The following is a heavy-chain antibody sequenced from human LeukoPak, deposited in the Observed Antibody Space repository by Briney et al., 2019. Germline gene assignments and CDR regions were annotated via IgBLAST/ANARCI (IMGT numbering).Heavy chain of an antibody. J-gene: IGHJ4*02. V-gene: IGHV1-2*02. CDR3: ARLGEVYSISWYHY. Sequence: AAVKDSCKAAGYTFTCYYMHWVRQAPGQRLECMGWINPNNGGTDYAQKFQGRVTMTRDTCISTAYMELSRLRSDDTAVYYCARLGEVYSISWYHYWGQGTLVTVSS. CDR1: GYTFTCYY. D-gene: IGHD6-13*01. CDR2: INPNNGGT.